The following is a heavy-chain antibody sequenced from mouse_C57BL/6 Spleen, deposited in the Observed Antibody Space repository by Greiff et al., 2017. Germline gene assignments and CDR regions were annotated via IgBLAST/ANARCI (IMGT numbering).Heavy chain of an antibody. J-gene: IGHJ2*01. CDR3: ARSYYYGSSDYFDD. Sequence: QVQLQQSGAELARPGASVKLSCKASGYTFTSYGISWVRQRTGQGLEWIGEIYPRSGNTYYNEKFKGKATLTADKSSSTAYMKLRSLTSEDSAVYFCARSYYYGSSDYFDDWGQGTTLTVSS. V-gene: IGHV1-81*01. CDR2: IYPRSGNT. CDR1: GYTFTSYG. D-gene: IGHD1-1*01.